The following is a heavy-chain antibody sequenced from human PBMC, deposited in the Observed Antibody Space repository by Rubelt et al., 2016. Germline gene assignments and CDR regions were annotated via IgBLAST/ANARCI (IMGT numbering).Heavy chain of an antibody. D-gene: IGHD3-3*01. J-gene: IGHJ4*02. CDR2: IFSNDET. V-gene: IGHV2-26*01. CDR1: GFSLSNARMG. CDR3: ARLDFAARRVADY. Sequence: QVTLKESGPVLVKPTETLTLTCTVSGFSLSNARMGVSWIRPPPGKALEWLAHIFSNDETSYSTYLKSRLTIYKDTSKSQVILTMTNMDPVDTATYYCARLDFAARRVADYWGQGTLVTVSS.